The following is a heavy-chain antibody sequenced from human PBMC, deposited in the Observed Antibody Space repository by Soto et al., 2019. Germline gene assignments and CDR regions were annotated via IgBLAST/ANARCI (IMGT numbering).Heavy chain of an antibody. V-gene: IGHV2-5*02. CDR2: ISWDVDK. D-gene: IGHD3-16*01. J-gene: IGHJ5*02. CDR1: GFSLSSSGVG. CDR3: AHRPSDYIWGSYPT. Sequence: QITLKESGPTLVKPTQTLTLTCTFSGFSLSSSGVGVAWIRQPPGKALEWLALISWDVDKYYSPSLKNRLSISKDTSENHVVLTLTNVDPVDTGTYFCAHRPSDYIWGSYPTWGQGTLVTVSS.